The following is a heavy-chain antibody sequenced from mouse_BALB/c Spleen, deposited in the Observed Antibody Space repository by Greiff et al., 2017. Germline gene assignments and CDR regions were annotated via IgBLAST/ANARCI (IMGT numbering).Heavy chain of an antibody. CDR2: ISYDGSN. V-gene: IGHV3-6*02. J-gene: IGHJ4*01. D-gene: IGHD2-1*01. CDR3: ARDALYGNYGYYAMDY. CDR1: GYSITSGYY. Sequence: EVQLQQSGPGLVKPSQSLSLTCSVTGYSITSGYYWNWIRQFPGNKLEWMGYISYDGSNNYNPSLKNRISITRDTSKNQFFLKLNSVTTEDTATYYCARDALYGNYGYYAMDYWGQGTSVTVSS.